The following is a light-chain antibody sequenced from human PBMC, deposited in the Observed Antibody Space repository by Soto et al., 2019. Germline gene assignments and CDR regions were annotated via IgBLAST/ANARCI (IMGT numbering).Light chain of an antibody. CDR1: QTISSW. CDR2: KAS. J-gene: IGKJ4*01. V-gene: IGKV1-5*03. CDR3: QQYNSYSAVT. Sequence: DIQMTQSPSTLSGSVGDRVTITCRASQTISSWLAWYQQKPGKAPKLLIYKASTLEAGAPSRFSGSGSGTEFTLTISSLQSDDFATYYCQQYNSYSAVTFGGGTKVDIK.